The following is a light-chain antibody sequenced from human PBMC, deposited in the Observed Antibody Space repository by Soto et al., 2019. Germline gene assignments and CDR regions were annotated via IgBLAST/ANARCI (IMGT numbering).Light chain of an antibody. J-gene: IGLJ3*02. CDR1: TSNLGAGYD. CDR3: QAYDYSLTASV. V-gene: IGLV1-40*01. CDR2: GNR. Sequence: QSVLTQPPSVSGAPGQRVTLSCTGNTSNLGAGYDVHWYQQLPGAAPKLVIFGNRNRPSGVHERFSGSKSGTSASLAITGLQAEDEADYYCQAYDYSLTASVFGGGTKLTVL.